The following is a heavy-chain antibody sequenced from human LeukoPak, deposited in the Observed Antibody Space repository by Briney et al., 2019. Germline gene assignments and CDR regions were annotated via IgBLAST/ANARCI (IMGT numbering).Heavy chain of an antibody. CDR1: GFTFSSYG. D-gene: IGHD2-2*01. J-gene: IGHJ6*02. V-gene: IGHV3-30*18. Sequence: PGGSLRLSCAASGFTFSSYGMHWVRQAPGKGLEWVAVISYDGSNKYYADSVKGRFTISRDNSKNTLYLQMNSLRAEDTAVYYCAKEYRVVPAAIKGGYYCGMDVWGQGTTVTVSS. CDR2: ISYDGSNK. CDR3: AKEYRVVPAAIKGGYYCGMDV.